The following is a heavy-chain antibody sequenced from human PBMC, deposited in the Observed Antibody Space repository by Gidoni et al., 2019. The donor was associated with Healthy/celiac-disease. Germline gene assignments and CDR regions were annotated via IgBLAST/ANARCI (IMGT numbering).Heavy chain of an antibody. CDR3: ARGGYYYDSSGYYYFDY. Sequence: QVQLQESGPGLVKPSQTLSLTCTVSGGSISSGSYYWSWIRQPAGKGLEWIGRIYTSGSTNYNPSLKSRVTISVDTSKNQFSLKLSSVTAADTAVYYCARGGYYYDSSGYYYFDYWGQGTLVTVSS. CDR1: GGSISSGSYY. V-gene: IGHV4-61*02. D-gene: IGHD3-22*01. CDR2: IYTSGST. J-gene: IGHJ4*02.